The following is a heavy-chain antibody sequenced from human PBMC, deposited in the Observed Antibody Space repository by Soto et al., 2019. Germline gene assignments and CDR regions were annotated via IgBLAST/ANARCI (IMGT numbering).Heavy chain of an antibody. Sequence: SETLSLTCTVSGGSISGHYWIWIRQPPGEGMEWIGYISYSGSTTYNNNPSLKSRVTISVDTSKNQFSLRLSSVTAADTAVYYCARVGSSGWSPDYWGQGTLVTVSS. CDR1: GGSISGHY. V-gene: IGHV4-59*11. J-gene: IGHJ4*02. CDR2: ISYSGSTTY. D-gene: IGHD6-19*01. CDR3: ARVGSSGWSPDY.